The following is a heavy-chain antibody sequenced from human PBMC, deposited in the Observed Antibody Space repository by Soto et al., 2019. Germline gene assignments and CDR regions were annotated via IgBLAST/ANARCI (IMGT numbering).Heavy chain of an antibody. CDR1: GVSISSGDYY. Sequence: QVQLQESGPGLVKPSQTLSLTCTVSGVSISSGDYYWSWIRQPPGKGLEWIGYIYNSGSTYYNPSLKIRVNISVDTSMNQFSLKLSSVTAADPAVYYCAKDQNAARFSPPHWFDPRGQGTLVTLSS. V-gene: IGHV4-30-4*01. CDR3: AKDQNAARFSPPHWFDP. J-gene: IGHJ5*02. CDR2: IYNSGST. D-gene: IGHD2-2*01.